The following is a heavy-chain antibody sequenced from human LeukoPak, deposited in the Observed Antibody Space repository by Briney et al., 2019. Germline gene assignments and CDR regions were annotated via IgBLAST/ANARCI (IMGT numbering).Heavy chain of an antibody. Sequence: PSQTLSLTCTVSGGSISSGGYYWSWIRQHPGKVLEWIGYIYYSGSTYYNPSLKSRVTISVDTSKNQFSLKLSSVTAADTAVYYCANNRGYYDSSAVQFDYWGQGTLVTVSS. V-gene: IGHV4-31*03. CDR3: ANNRGYYDSSAVQFDY. CDR1: GGSISSGGYY. J-gene: IGHJ4*02. D-gene: IGHD3-22*01. CDR2: IYYSGST.